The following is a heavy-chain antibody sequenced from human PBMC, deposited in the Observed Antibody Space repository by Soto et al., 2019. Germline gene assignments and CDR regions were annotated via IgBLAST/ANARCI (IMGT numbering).Heavy chain of an antibody. D-gene: IGHD3-3*01. CDR1: GGSISSSSYY. CDR2: IYYSGST. J-gene: IGHJ4*02. CDR3: ARNVDFWSGYHFDY. V-gene: IGHV4-39*07. Sequence: SETLSLTCTVFGGSISSSSYYRGLIRQPPGKGLEWIGSIYYSGSTYYNPSLKSRVTISVDTSKNQFSLKLSSVTAADTAVYYCARNVDFWSGYHFDYWGQGTLVTVSS.